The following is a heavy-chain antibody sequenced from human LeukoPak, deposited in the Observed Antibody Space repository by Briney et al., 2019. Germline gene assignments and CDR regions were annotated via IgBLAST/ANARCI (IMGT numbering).Heavy chain of an antibody. D-gene: IGHD6-19*01. CDR1: GFTFSSYA. CDR2: ISGSGGST. V-gene: IGHV3-23*01. CDR3: AKSRQWLVLSLYAFDI. Sequence: GGSLRLSCAASGFTFSSYAMSWVRQAPGKGLEWVSAISGSGGSTYYADSVKGRFTISRDNSKNTLYLQMNSLRAEDTAVYYCAKSRQWLVLSLYAFDIWGQGTMVTVSS. J-gene: IGHJ3*02.